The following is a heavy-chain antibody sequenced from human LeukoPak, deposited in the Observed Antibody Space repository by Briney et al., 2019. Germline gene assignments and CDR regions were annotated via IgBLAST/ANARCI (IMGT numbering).Heavy chain of an antibody. CDR1: GFTFSSYE. CDR3: ARDSSSSSSLYYMDV. Sequence: GGSLRLSCAASGFTFSSYEMNWVRQAPGKGLEWVSYISGSGSTIYYADSVRGRFTISRDNAKNSLYLQMNSLRAEDTAVYYCARDSSSSSSLYYMDVWGKGTTVTVSS. D-gene: IGHD6-6*01. V-gene: IGHV3-48*03. CDR2: ISGSGSTI. J-gene: IGHJ6*03.